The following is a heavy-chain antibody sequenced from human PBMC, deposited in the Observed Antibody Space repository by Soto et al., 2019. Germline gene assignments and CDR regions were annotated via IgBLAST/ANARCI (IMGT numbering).Heavy chain of an antibody. CDR3: ARGCSSTSCDVSFDY. Sequence: QVQLVQSGAEVKKPGASVKVSCKASGYTFTGYYMHWVRQAPGQGLEWMGWINPNSGGTNYAQKFQGWVTMTRETSISTAYMELSRLRSDDTAVYYCARGCSSTSCDVSFDYWGQGTLVTVSS. CDR2: INPNSGGT. D-gene: IGHD2-2*01. V-gene: IGHV1-2*04. J-gene: IGHJ4*02. CDR1: GYTFTGYY.